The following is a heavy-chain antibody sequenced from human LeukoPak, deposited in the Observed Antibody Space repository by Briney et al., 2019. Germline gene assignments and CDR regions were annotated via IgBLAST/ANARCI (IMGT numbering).Heavy chain of an antibody. J-gene: IGHJ4*02. CDR2: ISSSGGKV. V-gene: IGHV3-21*01. CDR3: ARAQEADY. CDR1: AFAISSYT. Sequence: GGSLRLSCAASAFAISSYTMNWVRRAPGKGLEWVSSISSSGGKVYYVDSVKGRFTVSRDNAKNSLYVQMNSLRAEDTAVYYCARAQEADYWGQGTLVTVSS.